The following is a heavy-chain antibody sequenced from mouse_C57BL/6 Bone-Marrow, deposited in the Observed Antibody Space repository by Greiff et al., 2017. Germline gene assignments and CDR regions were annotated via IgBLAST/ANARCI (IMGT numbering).Heavy chain of an antibody. V-gene: IGHV1-62-2*01. CDR1: GYTFTEYT. J-gene: IGHJ3*01. Sequence: VQLQQSGAELVKPGASVKLSCKASGYTFTEYTIHWVKQRPGQGLEWIGWFYPGSGSIKYNEKFKDKATLTADKSSSTVYMELSRLTSEDSAVYFCARHALHLLLRVAWFAYWGQGTLVTVSA. CDR2: FYPGSGSI. D-gene: IGHD1-1*01. CDR3: ARHALHLLLRVAWFAY.